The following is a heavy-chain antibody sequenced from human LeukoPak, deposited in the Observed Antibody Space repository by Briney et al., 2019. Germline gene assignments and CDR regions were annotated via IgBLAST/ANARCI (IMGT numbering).Heavy chain of an antibody. CDR3: ARDQRRGITGTMSPSY. J-gene: IGHJ4*02. CDR1: GYTFTSYG. D-gene: IGHD1-7*01. CDR2: ISAYNGNT. Sequence: GASVKVSCKASGYTFTSYGISWVRQAPGQGLEWMGWISAYNGNTNYAQKLQGRVTMTTDTSTSTAYMELRSLRSDDTAVYYCARDQRRGITGTMSPSYWGQGTLVTVSS. V-gene: IGHV1-18*01.